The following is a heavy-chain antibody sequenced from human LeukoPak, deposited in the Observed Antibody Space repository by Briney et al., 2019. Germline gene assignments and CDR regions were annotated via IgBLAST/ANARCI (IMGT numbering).Heavy chain of an antibody. CDR1: GYSFTNYW. D-gene: IGHD2-2*01. J-gene: IGHJ3*01. CDR2: IYPGDSET. V-gene: IGHV5-51*01. CDR3: ARRDVAVPTALVAFDV. Sequence: GESLKISCKGSGYSFTNYWIGWVRQMPGKGLEWMGIIYPGDSETTYSPSFQGQVTISVDKSISTAYLQWSSLKASDTAMYYCARRDVAVPTALVAFDVWGQGTMVAVS.